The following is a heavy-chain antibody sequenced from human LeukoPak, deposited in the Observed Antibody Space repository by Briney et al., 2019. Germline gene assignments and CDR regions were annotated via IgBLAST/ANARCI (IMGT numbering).Heavy chain of an antibody. CDR1: GITFSNYW. CDR2: IWSDATNQ. CDR3: AKDAQRGFDYSNSLEY. Sequence: GGSLRLSCAASGITFSNYWMIWVRQAPGKGLEWVAVIWSDATNQYYADSVKGRFTISRDNSQNTVYLQMNSLGVEDTAVYFCAKDAQRGFDYSNSLEYWGQGTLVTVSS. D-gene: IGHD4-11*01. V-gene: IGHV3-33*06. J-gene: IGHJ4*02.